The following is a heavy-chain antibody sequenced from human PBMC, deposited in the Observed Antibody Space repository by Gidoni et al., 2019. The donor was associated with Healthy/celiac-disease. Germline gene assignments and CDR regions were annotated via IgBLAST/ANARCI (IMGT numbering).Heavy chain of an antibody. CDR1: GFTFSSYS. CDR2: ISSSSSTM. J-gene: IGHJ4*02. D-gene: IGHD3-16*02. CDR3: ARDRTYYDYVWGSYRYLYFDY. V-gene: IGHV3-48*02. Sequence: EVQLVESGGGLVQPGGSLSPSWAASGFTFSSYSMNWVRQAPGKGLEWVSYISSSSSTMYYADSVKGRFTISRDNAKNSLYLQMNSLRDEDTAVYYCARDRTYYDYVWGSYRYLYFDYWGQGTLVTVSS.